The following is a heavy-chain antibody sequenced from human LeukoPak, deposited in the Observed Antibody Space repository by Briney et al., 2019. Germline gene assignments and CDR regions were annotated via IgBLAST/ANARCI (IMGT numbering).Heavy chain of an antibody. CDR1: GYKFTDCA. Sequence: ASVKVSCKASGYKFTDCAMYWVRQAPGQRFEWMGCVNTGTGNTAYSQNLQGRVTLTRDTSASTAHMELSSLRSEDTAVYYCVRDWGGSSAIWGQGTLVIVSS. CDR2: VNTGTGNT. J-gene: IGHJ4*02. D-gene: IGHD2-21*01. V-gene: IGHV1-3*04. CDR3: VRDWGGSSAI.